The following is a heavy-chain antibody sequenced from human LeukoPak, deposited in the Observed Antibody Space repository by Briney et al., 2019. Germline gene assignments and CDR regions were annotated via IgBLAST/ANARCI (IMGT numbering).Heavy chain of an antibody. CDR1: GFTFSSYS. D-gene: IGHD3-16*01. CDR3: ARDLLPRGGYYGMDV. CDR2: ISSSSSTI. Sequence: GGSLRLSCAASGFTFSSYSMNWVRQAPGKGLEWVSYISSSSSTIYYADSVKGRFTISRDNAKNSLYLQMNSLRDEDTAVYYCARDLLPRGGYYGMDVWGLGTTVTVSS. V-gene: IGHV3-48*02. J-gene: IGHJ6*02.